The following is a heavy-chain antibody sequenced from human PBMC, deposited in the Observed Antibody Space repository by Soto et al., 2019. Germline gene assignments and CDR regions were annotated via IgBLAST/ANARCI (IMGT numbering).Heavy chain of an antibody. J-gene: IGHJ4*02. CDR2: IYYSGST. CDR1: GGSISSYY. D-gene: IGHD4-17*01. CDR3: ARVYGDCFDY. Sequence: SETLSLTCTDSGGSISSYYWSWIRQPPGKGLEWIGYIYYSGSTNYNPSLKSRVTISVDTSKNQFSLKLSSVTAADTAVYYCARVYGDCFDYWGQGTLVTVSS. V-gene: IGHV4-59*01.